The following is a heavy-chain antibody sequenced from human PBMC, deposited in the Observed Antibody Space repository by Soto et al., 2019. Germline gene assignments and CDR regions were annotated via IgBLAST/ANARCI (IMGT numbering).Heavy chain of an antibody. V-gene: IGHV4-4*07. J-gene: IGHJ5*02. CDR3: VRDGTKTLRDWFDP. Sequence: TSETLSLTCTVSGASISGFYWSWIRKSAGKGLEWIGRIYATGTTDYNPSLKSRVMMSVDTSKKQFSLKLRSVTAADAAVYYCVRDGTKTLRDWFDPWGQGISVTVSS. CDR1: GASISGFY. CDR2: IYATGTT. D-gene: IGHD1-1*01.